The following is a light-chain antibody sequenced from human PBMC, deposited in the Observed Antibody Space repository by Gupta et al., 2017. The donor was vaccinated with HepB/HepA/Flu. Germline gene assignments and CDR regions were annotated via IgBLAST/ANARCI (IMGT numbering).Light chain of an antibody. CDR2: GKN. V-gene: IGLV3-19*01. J-gene: IGLJ3*02. CDR1: SLRSYY. CDR3: SSRASSGKQLNGV. Sequence: SSELTQDPAVSVTLGQTVRITCQGDSLRSYYASWYQQKPGQAPVLVIYGKNNRPSGIPDRFSGSGSGYAASFTIPGGQEEEEADYDCSSRASSGKQLNGVFGGGTKLTVL.